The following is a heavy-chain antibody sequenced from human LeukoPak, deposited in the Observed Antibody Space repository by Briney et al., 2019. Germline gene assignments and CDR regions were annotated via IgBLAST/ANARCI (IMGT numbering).Heavy chain of an antibody. J-gene: IGHJ4*02. CDR3: ARGDSSGYYYGFDY. Sequence: GGSLRLSCAASGFTFSSYAMHWVRQAPGKGLEWVAVISYDGSNKYYADSVKGRFTISRDNSKNTLYLQMNSLRAEDTAVYYCARGDSSGYYYGFDYWGQGTLVTVSS. V-gene: IGHV3-30-3*01. D-gene: IGHD3-22*01. CDR1: GFTFSSYA. CDR2: ISYDGSNK.